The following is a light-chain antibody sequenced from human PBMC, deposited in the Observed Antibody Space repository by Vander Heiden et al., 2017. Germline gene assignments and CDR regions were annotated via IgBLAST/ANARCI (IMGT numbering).Light chain of an antibody. CDR3: NSRDISGYYV. Sequence: SSELTQDPTVSVALGQPVRITCQGDSLTRYYASWYRQKPGQAPVLVIYSKHNRPSTIPDRFSGSSSGNTASLTITGAQAEDEADYYCNSRDISGYYVFGTGTKVTVL. CDR2: SKH. J-gene: IGLJ1*01. CDR1: SLTRYY. V-gene: IGLV3-19*01.